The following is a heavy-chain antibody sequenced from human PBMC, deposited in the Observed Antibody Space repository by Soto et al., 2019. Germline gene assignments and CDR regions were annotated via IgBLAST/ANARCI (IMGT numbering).Heavy chain of an antibody. CDR1: GYSFTSYW. J-gene: IGHJ5*02. V-gene: IGHV5-51*01. CDR2: IYPGDSDT. Sequence: GESLKISCKGSGYSFTSYWIGWVRQMPGKGLEWMGIIYPGDSDTRYSPSFQGQVTISADKSISTAYLQWSSLKASDTAMYYCARSSYYYDSSGYTVPGLFDPWGQGTLVTVSA. D-gene: IGHD3-22*01. CDR3: ARSSYYYDSSGYTVPGLFDP.